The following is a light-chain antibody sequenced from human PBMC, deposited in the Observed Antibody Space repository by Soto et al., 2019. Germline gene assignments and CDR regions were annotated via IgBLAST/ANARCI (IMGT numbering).Light chain of an antibody. CDR3: HQYGSSPLT. V-gene: IGKV3-20*01. J-gene: IGKJ4*01. Sequence: EIVLTQSPGTLSLSPGERATLSCSASQSVRSSFLAWYQQKPGQAPRLLIYGSSIRATGIPDRFSGSGSGTDFTLTISRLETEDFAVYYCHQYGSSPLTFGGGTKVEIK. CDR1: QSVRSSF. CDR2: GSS.